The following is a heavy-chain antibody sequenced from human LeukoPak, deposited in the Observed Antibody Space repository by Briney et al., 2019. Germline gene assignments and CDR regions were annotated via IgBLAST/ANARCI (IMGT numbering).Heavy chain of an antibody. Sequence: AGSLRLSCAASGFTFSSYAMSWVRQAPGKGLEWVSGIGGSGDKTYYAYSVKGRFTISRANSKNTLYLQMNSLRDEDTAVYFCARGGVDYYGSGTYYLMYYFDYWGQGALVTVSS. CDR1: GFTFSSYA. J-gene: IGHJ4*02. D-gene: IGHD3-10*01. V-gene: IGHV3-23*01. CDR2: IGGSGDKT. CDR3: ARGGVDYYGSGTYYLMYYFDY.